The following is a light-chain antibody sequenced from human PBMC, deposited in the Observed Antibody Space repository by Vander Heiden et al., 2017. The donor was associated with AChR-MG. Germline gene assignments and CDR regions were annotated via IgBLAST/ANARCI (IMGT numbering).Light chain of an antibody. CDR1: SSDVGNYTC. Sequence: QSALTQPRPVSGSPGQSVTIPCTGTSSDVGNYTCVSRNQQHPGKAPKLMMYDVSKQPSGVPDRFSGSKTGTTGSLTVSGLQAEDEADYYCCSYAGSWVFGGGTKLT. CDR2: DVS. V-gene: IGLV2-11*01. CDR3: CSYAGSWV. J-gene: IGLJ3*02.